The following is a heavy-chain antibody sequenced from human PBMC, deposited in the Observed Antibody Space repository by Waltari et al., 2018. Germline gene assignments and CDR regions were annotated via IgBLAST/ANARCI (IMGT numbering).Heavy chain of an antibody. Sequence: EVQLLESGGGLVQPGGSMRLSCAASGFTFSRYAMSCVRQAPGKGLVAVSCFSGSGGSKYYADFVKGRCIIARDNSKHTLYRQMNSLRAEDTAVYYCAKDQPQRIVGATGPFDYWGQGTLVTVSS. J-gene: IGHJ4*02. V-gene: IGHV3-23*01. CDR1: GFTFSRYA. D-gene: IGHD1-26*01. CDR2: FSGSGGSK. CDR3: AKDQPQRIVGATGPFDY.